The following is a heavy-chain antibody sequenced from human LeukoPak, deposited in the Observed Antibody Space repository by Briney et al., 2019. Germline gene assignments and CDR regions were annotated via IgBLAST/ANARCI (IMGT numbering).Heavy chain of an antibody. Sequence: GGSLRLSCAASGFTFSSYTMNWVRQAPGKGLEWVSYISSSSSTIYYADSVKGRFTISRDNAKNSLYLQMNSLRDEDTAVYYCARNGLSSYGSASYYLEYWGQGTLVTVSS. V-gene: IGHV3-48*02. CDR3: ARNGLSSYGSASYYLEY. CDR2: ISSSSSTI. CDR1: GFTFSSYT. J-gene: IGHJ4*02. D-gene: IGHD3-10*01.